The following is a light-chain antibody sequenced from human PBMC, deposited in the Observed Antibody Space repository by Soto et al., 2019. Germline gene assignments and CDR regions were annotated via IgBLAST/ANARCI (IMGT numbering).Light chain of an antibody. CDR3: QHYSTYSRT. CDR2: KAS. J-gene: IGKJ1*01. V-gene: IGKV1-5*03. Sequence: DIPLTQSPSTLSASVGDRVTITCRASQSISDWLAWYQQRPGRAPKLLIYKASSLQSGVPSRFSGSGSGTEFTLTITSLQPDDFATYYCQHYSTYSRTFGQGTKVEIK. CDR1: QSISDW.